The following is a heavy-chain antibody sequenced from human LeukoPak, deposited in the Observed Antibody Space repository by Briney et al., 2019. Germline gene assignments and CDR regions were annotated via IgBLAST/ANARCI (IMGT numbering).Heavy chain of an antibody. D-gene: IGHD3-22*01. Sequence: ASVKVSCKASGYTFTSYGISWVRQAPGQGLEWMGWISGYNGYTHYAHNLQGRVTMTTDTSTSTAYMELRSLRSDDTAVYYCARDEARYSSGYYPNWFDPWGQGTLDTVSS. CDR2: ISGYNGYT. CDR1: GYTFTSYG. CDR3: ARDEARYSSGYYPNWFDP. V-gene: IGHV1-18*01. J-gene: IGHJ5*02.